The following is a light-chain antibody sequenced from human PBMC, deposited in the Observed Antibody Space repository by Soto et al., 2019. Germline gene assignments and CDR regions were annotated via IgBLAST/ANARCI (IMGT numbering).Light chain of an antibody. CDR1: QIVLYSSNNKNY. J-gene: IGKJ1*01. CDR2: WAS. Sequence: DIVMTQSPDSLAVSLVDMATINCNSSQIVLYSSNNKNYLAWYQQKPGQPPKLLIYWASTRESGVPDRFSGSGSGTDFTLTISSLQAEDVAVYYCQQYYSTPWTFGQGTKVDIK. V-gene: IGKV4-1*01. CDR3: QQYYSTPWT.